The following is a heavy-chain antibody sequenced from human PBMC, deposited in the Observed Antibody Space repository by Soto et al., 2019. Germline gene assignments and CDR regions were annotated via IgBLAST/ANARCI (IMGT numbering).Heavy chain of an antibody. CDR1: GFTFSSYA. Sequence: PGGSLRLSCAASGFTFSSYAMHWVRQAPGKGLEWVAVISYDGSNKYYADSVKGRFTISRDNSKNTLYLQMNSLRAEDTAVYYCARPAVEDGSGSYYPPYSFDYWGPGPLVTVSS. CDR3: ARPAVEDGSGSYYPPYSFDY. V-gene: IGHV3-30-3*01. D-gene: IGHD3-10*01. J-gene: IGHJ4*02. CDR2: ISYDGSNK.